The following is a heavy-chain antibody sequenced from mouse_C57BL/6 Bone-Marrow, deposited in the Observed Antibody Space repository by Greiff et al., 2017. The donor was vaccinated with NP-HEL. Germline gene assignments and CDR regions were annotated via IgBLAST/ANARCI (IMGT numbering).Heavy chain of an antibody. V-gene: IGHV5-17*01. CDR3: ARRIDYYGSSLDV. J-gene: IGHJ1*03. CDR2: ISSGSSTI. D-gene: IGHD1-1*01. CDR1: GFTFSDYG. Sequence: EVKLQESGGGLVKPGGSLKLSCAASGFTFSDYGMHWVRQAPEKGLEWVAYISSGSSTIYYADTVKGRFTISRDNAKNTLFLQMTSLRSEDTAMYYCARRIDYYGSSLDVWGTGTTVTVSS.